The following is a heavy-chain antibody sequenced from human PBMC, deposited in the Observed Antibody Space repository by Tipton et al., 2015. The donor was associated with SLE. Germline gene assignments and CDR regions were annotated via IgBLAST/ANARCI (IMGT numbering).Heavy chain of an antibody. V-gene: IGHV4-59*11. D-gene: IGHD2-15*01. CDR1: GGSISSHY. CDR3: ARGGGVALDFDY. Sequence: TLSLTCTVSGGSISSHYWSWIRQPPGKGLEWIGYIYYSGSTNYNASLKSRVTISVDTSKNQFSLKLSSVTAADTAVYYCARGGGVALDFDYWGQGTLVTVSS. CDR2: IYYSGST. J-gene: IGHJ4*02.